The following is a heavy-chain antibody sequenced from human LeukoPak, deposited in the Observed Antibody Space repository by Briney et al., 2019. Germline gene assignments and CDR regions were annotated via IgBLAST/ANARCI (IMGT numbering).Heavy chain of an antibody. CDR1: GYTFTNYW. V-gene: IGHV5-51*01. D-gene: IGHD4-11*01. J-gene: IGHJ5*02. CDR3: PRPLHDYSKYLSDP. CDR2: IYPANSDT. Sequence: GESLKISCKGSGYTFTNYWIGWVRQMPGKGLEWMGIIYPANSDTRYSPSFQGQVTISADKSISTAYLQWSSLKASDTAMYSCPRPLHDYSKYLSDPWGQGTLVTVPS.